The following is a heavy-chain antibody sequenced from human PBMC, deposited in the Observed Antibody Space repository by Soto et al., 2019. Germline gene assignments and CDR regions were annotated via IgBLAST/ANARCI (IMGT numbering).Heavy chain of an antibody. CDR3: AKEPQFSIFGVVIKEGYFDY. D-gene: IGHD3-3*01. CDR1: GFTFSSYA. Sequence: GGSLRLSCAASGFTFSSYAMSWVRQAPGKGLEWVSAISGSGGSTYYADSVKGRFTISRDNSKNTLYLQMNSLRAEDTAVYYCAKEPQFSIFGVVIKEGYFDYWGQGTLVTVSS. V-gene: IGHV3-23*01. J-gene: IGHJ4*02. CDR2: ISGSGGST.